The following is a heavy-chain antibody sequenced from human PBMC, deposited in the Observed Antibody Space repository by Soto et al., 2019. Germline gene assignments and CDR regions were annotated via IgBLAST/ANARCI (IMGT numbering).Heavy chain of an antibody. D-gene: IGHD3-22*01. CDR3: ARYYYDSSGYYPL. V-gene: IGHV3-33*01. CDR2: IWSDGSNK. J-gene: IGHJ4*02. CDR1: GFTFSSYG. Sequence: QVQLVESGGGVVQPGRSLRLSCAASGFTFSSYGMHWVRQAPGRGLEWVAVIWSDGSNKYYVDSVKGRFTISRDNSKNTLYLQMNSLRAEDTAVYYCARYYYDSSGYYPLWGQGTLVTVSS.